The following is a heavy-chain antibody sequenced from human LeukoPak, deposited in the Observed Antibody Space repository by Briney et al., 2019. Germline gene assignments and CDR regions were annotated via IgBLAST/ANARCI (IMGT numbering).Heavy chain of an antibody. CDR2: ISSSSSYI. CDR3: AREASHGASSTPLDY. V-gene: IGHV3-21*01. CDR1: GFTFSSYS. Sequence: GGSLRLSCAASGFTFSSYSMNWVRQAPGKGLEWVSSISSSSSYIYYADSVKGRFTISRDNAKNSLCLQMNSLRAEDTAVYYCAREASHGASSTPLDYWGQGTLVTVSS. J-gene: IGHJ4*02. D-gene: IGHD1-26*01.